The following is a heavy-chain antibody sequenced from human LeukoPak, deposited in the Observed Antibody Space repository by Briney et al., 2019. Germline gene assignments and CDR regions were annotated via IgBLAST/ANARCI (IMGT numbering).Heavy chain of an antibody. CDR2: INPNSGGT. J-gene: IGHJ4*02. V-gene: IGHV1-2*04. CDR1: GYTFTGYY. Sequence: ASVKVSCKTSGYTFTGYYLFWVRQAPGQGLEWMGWINPNSGGTNYAQKFQGWVTMTRDTSISTAYMELSRLRSDDTAVYYCARFRSRSSSLDYWGQGTLVTVSS. CDR3: ARFRSRSSSLDY. D-gene: IGHD6-13*01.